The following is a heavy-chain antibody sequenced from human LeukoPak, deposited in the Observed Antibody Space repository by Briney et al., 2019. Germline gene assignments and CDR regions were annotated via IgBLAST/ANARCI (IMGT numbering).Heavy chain of an antibody. J-gene: IGHJ4*02. V-gene: IGHV3-74*01. CDR1: GFTLRRYW. CDR2: IDEDGTTI. CDR3: ARDVGGAGSH. Sequence: GGSPRLSCAASGFTLRRYWMHWVREAPGGGLVWVSRIDEDGTTIDYADSVRDRFTISRDNAKNTLYLHMNSLRPEDTAMYYCARDVGGAGSHWGQGSLVTVSS. D-gene: IGHD3-10*01.